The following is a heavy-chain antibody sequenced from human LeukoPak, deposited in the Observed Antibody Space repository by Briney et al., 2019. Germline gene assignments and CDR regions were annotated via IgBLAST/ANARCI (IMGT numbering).Heavy chain of an antibody. D-gene: IGHD5-24*01. V-gene: IGHV6-1*01. J-gene: IGHJ6*03. CDR3: ARGRGEMATITGYYYYYMDV. CDR1: GDSVSSNSAA. Sequence: SQTLSLTCAISGDSVSSNSAAWNWIRQSPSRGLEWLGRTYYNSKRYNDYAVSVKSRITINPDTSKNQFSLQLISVTPEDTAVYYCARGRGEMATITGYYYYYMDVWGKGTTVTVSS. CDR2: TYYNSKRYN.